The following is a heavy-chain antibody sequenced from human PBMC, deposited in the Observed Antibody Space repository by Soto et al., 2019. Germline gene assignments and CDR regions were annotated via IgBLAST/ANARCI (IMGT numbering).Heavy chain of an antibody. J-gene: IGHJ6*02. CDR1: GYSFTSYW. CDR3: ARRPYYYDSSGYPPYYYYGMDV. CDR2: IYPGDSDT. Sequence: GESLKISCKGSGYSFTSYWIGWVRQMPGKGLEWMGIIYPGDSDTRYSPSFQGQVTISADKSISTAYLQWSSLKASDTAMYYCARRPYYYDSSGYPPYYYYGMDVWGQGTPVTVSS. D-gene: IGHD3-22*01. V-gene: IGHV5-51*01.